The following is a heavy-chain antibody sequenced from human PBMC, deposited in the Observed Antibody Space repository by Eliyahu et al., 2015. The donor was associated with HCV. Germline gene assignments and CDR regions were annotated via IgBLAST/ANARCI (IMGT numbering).Heavy chain of an antibody. CDR2: IKQDGSEK. CDR1: GFTFSNYW. CDR3: AREGFYYYGMDV. V-gene: IGHV3-7*01. Sequence: GFTFSNYWMTWVRQAPGKGLEWVANIKQDGSEKYYVDSVKGRFTISRDNPKNALYLQMNSLRAEDTAVYYCAREGFYYYGMDVWGQGTTVTVSS. J-gene: IGHJ6*02.